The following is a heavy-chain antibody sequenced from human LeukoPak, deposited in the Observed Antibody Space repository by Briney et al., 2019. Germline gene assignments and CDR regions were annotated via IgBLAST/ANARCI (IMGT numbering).Heavy chain of an antibody. CDR2: IYPGDSDT. CDR3: ARGTYGSGSYSIDY. D-gene: IGHD3-10*01. V-gene: IGHV5-51*01. J-gene: IGHJ4*02. Sequence: GESLKISCKASGYSFTTHWIGWVRQMPGKGLEWMGIIYPGDSDTRYSPSFQGHVTISADKSISTAYLQWSSLKASDTAMYYCARGTYGSGSYSIDYWGQGTLVTVSS. CDR1: GYSFTTHW.